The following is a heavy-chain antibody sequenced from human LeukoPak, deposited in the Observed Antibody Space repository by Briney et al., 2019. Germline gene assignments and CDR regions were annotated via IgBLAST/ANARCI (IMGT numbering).Heavy chain of an antibody. CDR3: ARVEISSWYVDY. CDR1: GGSTSSGSYY. Sequence: SQTLSLTCTVSGGSTSSGSYYWSWIRQPAGKGLEWIGRIYTSGSTNYNPSLKSRVTISVDTSKNQFSLKLSSVTAADTAVYYCARVEISSWYVDYWGQGTLVTVSS. J-gene: IGHJ4*02. D-gene: IGHD6-13*01. CDR2: IYTSGST. V-gene: IGHV4-61*02.